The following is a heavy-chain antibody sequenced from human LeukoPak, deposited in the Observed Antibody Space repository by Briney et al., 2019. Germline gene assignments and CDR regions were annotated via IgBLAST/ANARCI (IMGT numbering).Heavy chain of an antibody. CDR2: ISYDGSNK. CDR1: GFTFSSYG. Sequence: QPGRSLRLSCAASGFTFSSYGMHWVRQAPGKGLEWVAVISYDGSNKYYVDSVKGRFTISRDNSKNTLYLQMNSLRAEDTAVYYCAKDPATVTTYFDYWGQGTLVTVSS. V-gene: IGHV3-30*18. CDR3: AKDPATVTTYFDY. J-gene: IGHJ4*02. D-gene: IGHD4-17*01.